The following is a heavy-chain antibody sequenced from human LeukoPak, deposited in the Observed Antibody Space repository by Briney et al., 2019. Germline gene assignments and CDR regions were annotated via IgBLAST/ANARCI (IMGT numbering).Heavy chain of an antibody. V-gene: IGHV3-23*01. J-gene: IGHJ4*02. CDR1: GFTFGNFA. CDR3: AKDSRGYDKPFDS. Sequence: GGSLRLSCAASGFTFGNFAMSWVRQAQGKGLEWVSLISGGAYSIYYADSVKGRFTISRDNSKNTLYLQMNSLRAEDTAIYFCAKDSRGYDKPFDSWGQGTPVTVSS. D-gene: IGHD5-12*01. CDR2: ISGGAYSI.